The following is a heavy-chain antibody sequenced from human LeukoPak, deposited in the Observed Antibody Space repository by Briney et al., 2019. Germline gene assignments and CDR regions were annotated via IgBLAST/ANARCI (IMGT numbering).Heavy chain of an antibody. CDR1: GFTFSSYW. D-gene: IGHD6-6*01. Sequence: GGSLRLSCAASGFTFSSYWMSWVRQAPGKGLEWVSYISSSGSTIYYADSVKGRFTISRDYAKNSLYLQMNSLRAEDTAVYYCARDGSSSRHDAFDIWGQGTMVTVSS. CDR2: ISSSGSTI. V-gene: IGHV3-48*04. J-gene: IGHJ3*02. CDR3: ARDGSSSRHDAFDI.